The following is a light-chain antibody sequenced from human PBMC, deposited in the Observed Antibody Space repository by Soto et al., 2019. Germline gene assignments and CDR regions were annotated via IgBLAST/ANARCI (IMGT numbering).Light chain of an antibody. CDR1: QSISSW. Sequence: DIQLTQSPSTLSASVGDRVTITCRASQSISSWLAWYQQKPGKAPELLIYKASSLESGVPSRFGGSGSGTEFTLTISSLQPDDFATYYCQQCSDYWTFGQGTKVEIK. CDR3: QQCSDYWT. CDR2: KAS. J-gene: IGKJ1*01. V-gene: IGKV1-5*03.